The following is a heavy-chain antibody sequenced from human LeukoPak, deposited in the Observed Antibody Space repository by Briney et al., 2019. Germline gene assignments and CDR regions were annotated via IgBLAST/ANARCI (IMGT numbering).Heavy chain of an antibody. V-gene: IGHV3-15*01. D-gene: IGHD5-18*01. Sequence: GGSLRLSCSMSGFTFSNAWMNWVRQSPGKGLEWVGQIKSRTDGGTTDYAAPVKDRFTISRDDFKSTVYLQMDSLKIEDTAVYYCNRLDTSMGGSHFYYNGVWGKGNKVTVSS. CDR1: GFTFSNAW. CDR2: IKSRTDGGTT. CDR3: NRLDTSMGGSHFYYNGV. J-gene: IGHJ6*03.